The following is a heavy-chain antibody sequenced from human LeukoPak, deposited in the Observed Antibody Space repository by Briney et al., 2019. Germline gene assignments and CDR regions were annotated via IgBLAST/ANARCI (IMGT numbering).Heavy chain of an antibody. CDR2: INHSGST. V-gene: IGHV4-34*01. CDR1: GGSFSGYY. CDR3: ARHGGRMVRGTESFDY. Sequence: SETLTLTCAVYGGSFSGYYWSWIRQPPGKGLEWIGEINHSGSTNYNPSLKSRVTISVDTSKNQFSLKLSSVTAADTAVYYCARHGGRMVRGTESFDYWGQGTLVTVSS. J-gene: IGHJ4*02. D-gene: IGHD3-10*01.